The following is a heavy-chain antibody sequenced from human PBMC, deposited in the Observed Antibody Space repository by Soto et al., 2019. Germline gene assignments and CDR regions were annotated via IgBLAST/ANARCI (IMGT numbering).Heavy chain of an antibody. J-gene: IGHJ4*02. D-gene: IGHD1-26*01. Sequence: PSETLSLTCTVSGASMSNYFWEWIRQSPGKGLEWIAYIYYSGTTYYNPSLKSRVTMSVDTSKNQFSLKLSSVTAADAAVYYCASLRIVGATFDYWGQGTLVTVSS. CDR3: ASLRIVGATFDY. CDR2: IYYSGTT. CDR1: GASMSNYF. V-gene: IGHV4-59*08.